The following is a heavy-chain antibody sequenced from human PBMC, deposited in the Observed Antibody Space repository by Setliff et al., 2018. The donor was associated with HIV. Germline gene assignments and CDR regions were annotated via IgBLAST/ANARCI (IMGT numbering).Heavy chain of an antibody. CDR3: ATSEWELIDFDY. D-gene: IGHD1-26*01. J-gene: IGHJ4*02. V-gene: IGHV4-39*01. CDR2: IYFSGRT. CDR1: GGSIGSSSYY. Sequence: SETLSLTCTVFGGSIGSSSYYWGWIRQPPGKGLEWIGSIYFSGRTYYNPSLKSRVTMSVDTSKHQFSLNLNSVTAADTAVYFCATSEWELIDFDYWGQGTLVTVSS.